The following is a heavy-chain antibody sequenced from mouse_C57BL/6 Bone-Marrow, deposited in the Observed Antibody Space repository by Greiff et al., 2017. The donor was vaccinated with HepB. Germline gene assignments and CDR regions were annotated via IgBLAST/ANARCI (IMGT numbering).Heavy chain of an antibody. J-gene: IGHJ2*01. CDR2: IDPETGGT. D-gene: IGHD1-1*01. CDR3: TKTGYFYARDY. CDR1: GYTFTDYE. Sequence: QVQLQQSGAELVRPGASVTLSCKASGYTFTDYEMHWVKQTPVHGLEWIGAIDPETGGTAYNQKFKGKAILTADKSSSTAYMELRSLTSEDSAVYYCTKTGYFYARDYWGQGTTLTVSS. V-gene: IGHV1-15*01.